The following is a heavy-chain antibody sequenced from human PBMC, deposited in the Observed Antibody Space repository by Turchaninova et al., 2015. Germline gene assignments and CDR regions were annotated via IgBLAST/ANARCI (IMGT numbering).Heavy chain of an antibody. V-gene: IGHV1-46*01. CDR3: AREIVVNSFYFDY. CDR1: GYTFINSL. Sequence: VKVSCKASGYTFINSLMHWVRQAPGQGLEWMGLIIPSGGNTKYSPKFCGRVTMTRDTSTSTVYMELSNLRSEDTAVYFCAREIVVNSFYFDYWGQGTPVTVSS. CDR2: IIPSGGNT. J-gene: IGHJ4*02. D-gene: IGHD3-22*01.